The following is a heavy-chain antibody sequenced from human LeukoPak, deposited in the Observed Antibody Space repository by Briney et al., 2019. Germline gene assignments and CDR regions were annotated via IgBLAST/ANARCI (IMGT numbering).Heavy chain of an antibody. Sequence: ASVKVSCKASGGTFSSYAISWVRQAPGQGLEWMGGIIPIFGTSNYAQKFQDRVTITADESTSTAYMELSSLRSGDTAVYYCARDLGGAAVPRDIWGQGTMVTVSS. D-gene: IGHD6-25*01. CDR3: ARDLGGAAVPRDI. CDR1: GGTFSSYA. CDR2: IIPIFGTS. V-gene: IGHV1-69*13. J-gene: IGHJ3*02.